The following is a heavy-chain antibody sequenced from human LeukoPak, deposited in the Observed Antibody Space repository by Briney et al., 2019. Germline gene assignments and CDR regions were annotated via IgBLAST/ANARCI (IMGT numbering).Heavy chain of an antibody. D-gene: IGHD3-9*01. Sequence: ASVKVSCKASGYTFSSYGLTWVRQAPGQGLEWMGWISTYNGNTNYAQKLQGRVTMTTDTSTSTAYMELSRLRSDDTAVYYCARGPDTIFWGQGTLVTVSS. CDR1: GYTFSSYG. CDR2: ISTYNGNT. J-gene: IGHJ4*02. CDR3: ARGPDTIF. V-gene: IGHV1-18*01.